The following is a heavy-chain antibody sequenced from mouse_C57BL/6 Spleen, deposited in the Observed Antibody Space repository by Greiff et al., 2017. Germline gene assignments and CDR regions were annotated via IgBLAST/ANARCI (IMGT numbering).Heavy chain of an antibody. CDR1: GFTFSDYG. Sequence: EVKLVESGGGLVKPGGSLKLSCAASGFTFSDYGMHWVRQAPEKGLEWVAYISSGSSTIYYADTVKGRLPISRDNAKNTLFLQMTSLRSDDTAMYYCAREVTGYYAVDYWGQGTSVTVSS. D-gene: IGHD2-2*01. CDR2: ISSGSSTI. CDR3: AREVTGYYAVDY. V-gene: IGHV5-17*01. J-gene: IGHJ4*01.